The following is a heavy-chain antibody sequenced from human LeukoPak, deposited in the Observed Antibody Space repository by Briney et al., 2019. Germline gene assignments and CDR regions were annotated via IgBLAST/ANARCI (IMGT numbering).Heavy chain of an antibody. Sequence: SETLSLTCTVSGGSISSYYWSWIRQPPGKGLEWIGYIDYSGSTNYNPSLKSRVTISVDTSKNQFSLKLNSVTAADTAVYYCAREEFSGSYYWGQGTLVTVSS. CDR3: AREEFSGSYY. D-gene: IGHD3-22*01. J-gene: IGHJ4*02. V-gene: IGHV4-59*12. CDR1: GGSISSYY. CDR2: IDYSGST.